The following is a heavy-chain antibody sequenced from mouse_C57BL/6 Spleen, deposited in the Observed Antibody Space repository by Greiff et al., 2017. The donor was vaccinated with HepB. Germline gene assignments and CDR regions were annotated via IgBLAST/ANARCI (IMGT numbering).Heavy chain of an antibody. V-gene: IGHV5-16*01. J-gene: IGHJ4*01. D-gene: IGHD2-5*01. Sequence: EVMLVESEGGLVQPGSSMKLSCTASGFTFSDYYMAWVRQVPEKGLEWVANINYDGSSTYYLDSLKSRFNISRDNAKNILYLQMSSLKSEDTATYYCARGGPYYSNYYAMDYWGQGTSVTVSS. CDR3: ARGGPYYSNYYAMDY. CDR2: INYDGSST. CDR1: GFTFSDYY.